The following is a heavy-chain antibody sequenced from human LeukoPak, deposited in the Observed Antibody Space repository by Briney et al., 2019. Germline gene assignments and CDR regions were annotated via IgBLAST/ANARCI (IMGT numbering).Heavy chain of an antibody. J-gene: IGHJ6*03. V-gene: IGHV4-59*01. CDR3: ARAVAGQGRVFEVEEYYYYYYYMDV. D-gene: IGHD6-19*01. Sequence: SETLSLTCTVSGGSISSYYWSWIRQPPGKGLEWIGYIYYSGSTNYNPSLKSRVTISVDTSKNQFSLKLSSVTAADTAVYYCARAVAGQGRVFEVEEYYYYYYYMDVWGKGTTVTISS. CDR1: GGSISSYY. CDR2: IYYSGST.